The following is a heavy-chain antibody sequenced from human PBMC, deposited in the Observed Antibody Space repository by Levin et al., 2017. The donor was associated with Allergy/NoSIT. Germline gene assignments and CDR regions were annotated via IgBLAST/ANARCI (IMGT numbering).Heavy chain of an antibody. CDR3: AGGFNSGFTDF. CDR2: INYAGSI. V-gene: IGHV4-34*01. CDR1: DGSLSGYS. J-gene: IGHJ4*02. Sequence: SETLSLTCAVFDGSLSGYSWNWIRQSPGKGLEWIGEINYAGSINDNPSLRSRLTISLDTSKKQLSLHLRSVTAADTAVYYCAGGFNSGFTDFWGQGTPVIVSS. D-gene: IGHD6-19*01.